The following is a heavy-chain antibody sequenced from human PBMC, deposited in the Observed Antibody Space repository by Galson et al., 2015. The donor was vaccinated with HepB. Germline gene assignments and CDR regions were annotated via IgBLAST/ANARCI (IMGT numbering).Heavy chain of an antibody. CDR1: GYSFTSYW. Sequence: QSGAEVKKPGESLKISCKGSGYSFTSYWIGWVRQMPGKGLEWMRIIYPGDSDTRYSPSFQGQVTISADKSISTAYLQWSSLKASDTAMYYCARALGYCSSTSCYTGAFDIWGQGTRVTVSS. CDR3: ARALGYCSSTSCYTGAFDI. D-gene: IGHD2-2*02. CDR2: IYPGDSDT. V-gene: IGHV5-51*01. J-gene: IGHJ3*02.